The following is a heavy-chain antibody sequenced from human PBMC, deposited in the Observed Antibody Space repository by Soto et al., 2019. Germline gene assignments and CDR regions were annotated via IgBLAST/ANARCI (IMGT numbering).Heavy chain of an antibody. J-gene: IGHJ5*02. CDR3: ARFVVVTAGDNWFEP. D-gene: IGHD2-21*02. V-gene: IGHV3-11*03. CDR1: LLTFSDYY. CDR2: ITSSGSYT. Sequence: VGALRLSCAASLLTFSDYYMRLILQNPFKGLEWVSYITSSGSYTKYADSVQGRFTISRDNAKNSLYLQMNSLRAEDTAVYYCARFVVVTAGDNWFEPWGQGTLVTVSS.